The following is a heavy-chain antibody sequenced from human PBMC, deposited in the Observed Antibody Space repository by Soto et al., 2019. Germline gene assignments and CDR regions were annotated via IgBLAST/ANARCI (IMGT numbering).Heavy chain of an antibody. CDR1: GYTFTGYY. V-gene: IGHV1-2*02. CDR3: ARPMDPPYYDFWSGYENYYYGMDV. Sequence: ASVKVSCKASGYTFTGYYMHWVRQAPGQGLEWMGWINPNSGGTNYAQKFQGRVTMTRDTSISTAYMELSRLRSDDTAVYYCARPMDPPYYDFWSGYENYYYGMDVWDQGTTVTVSS. J-gene: IGHJ6*02. CDR2: INPNSGGT. D-gene: IGHD3-3*01.